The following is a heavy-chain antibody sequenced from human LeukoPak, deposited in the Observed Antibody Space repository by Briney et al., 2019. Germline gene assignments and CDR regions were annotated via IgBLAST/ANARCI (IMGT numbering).Heavy chain of an antibody. CDR2: INHSGST. D-gene: IGHD3-22*01. CDR1: GGSCSGYY. CDR3: ARGRKHSRDFDY. V-gene: IGHV4-34*01. Sequence: SETLSLTCAVYGGSCSGYYWSWIRQPPGKGLEWIGEINHSGSTNYNPSLKSRVTISVDTSKNQFSLKLSSVTAADTAVYYCARGRKHSRDFDYWGQGTLVTVSS. J-gene: IGHJ4*02.